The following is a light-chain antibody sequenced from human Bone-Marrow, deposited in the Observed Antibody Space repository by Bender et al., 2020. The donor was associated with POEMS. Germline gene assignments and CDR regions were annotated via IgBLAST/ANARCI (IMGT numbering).Light chain of an antibody. V-gene: IGLV3-19*01. CDR2: GKN. CDR1: SLRGYY. CDR3: AAWEDSLNGWV. Sequence: SSELTQDPAVSVALGQTVRITCQGDSLRGYYATWYQQKPGQAPVLVIYGKNNRPSGIPDRFSGSSSGNTASLTITGAQAEDEADYYCAAWEDSLNGWVFGGGTKLTVL. J-gene: IGLJ3*02.